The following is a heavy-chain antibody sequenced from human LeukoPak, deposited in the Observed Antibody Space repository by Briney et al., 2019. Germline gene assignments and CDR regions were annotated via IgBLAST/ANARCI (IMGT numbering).Heavy chain of an antibody. J-gene: IGHJ5*02. CDR2: IYHSGTT. D-gene: IGHD6-19*01. V-gene: IGHV4-30-4*07. CDR3: VRGRYSSGWFKDKNWFDP. Sequence: SETLSLTCPVSGVAISRGGYAWNWIRQPPGKGLEWIAYIYHSGTTYYNPSLKSRATISVDTSKNQFSLKLSSVTAADTAVYYCVRGRYSSGWFKDKNWFDPWGQGIPVTVSS. CDR1: GVAISRGGYA.